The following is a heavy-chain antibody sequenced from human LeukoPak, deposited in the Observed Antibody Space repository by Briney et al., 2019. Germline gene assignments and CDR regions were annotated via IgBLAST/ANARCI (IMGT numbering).Heavy chain of an antibody. Sequence: GGSLRLSCAASGFNFSATYMTWIRQAPGKGLEWVSYIINRGIIINYADSVKGRFTISRDDAKSSLYLHMNNLRTEDTALYYCASGGDYVGIAATFRYWGQGSLVTVSS. D-gene: IGHD4-23*01. CDR2: IINRGIII. V-gene: IGHV3-11*01. J-gene: IGHJ4*02. CDR1: GFNFSATY. CDR3: ASGGDYVGIAATFRY.